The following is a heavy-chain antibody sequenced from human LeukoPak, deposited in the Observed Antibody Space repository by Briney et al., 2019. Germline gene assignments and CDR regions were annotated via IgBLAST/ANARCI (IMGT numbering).Heavy chain of an antibody. D-gene: IGHD4-17*01. CDR1: GGSISSGDYY. CDR3: ARGTVTLDY. Sequence: SETLSLTCTVSGGSISSGDYYWSWIRQPPGKGLEWIAYIHYSGSTNYNPSLKSRVTISVDTSKNQFSLKLSSVTAADTAVYYCARGTVTLDYWGQGTLVTVSS. V-gene: IGHV4-61*08. CDR2: IHYSGST. J-gene: IGHJ4*02.